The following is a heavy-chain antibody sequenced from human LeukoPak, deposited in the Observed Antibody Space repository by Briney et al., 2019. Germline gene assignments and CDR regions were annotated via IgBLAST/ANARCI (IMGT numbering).Heavy chain of an antibody. D-gene: IGHD1-26*01. CDR1: GGTFSSYA. Sequence: SGKVSCKASGGTFSSYAISWVRQAPGQGLEWMGGIIPIFGTANYAQKFQGRVTITTDESTSTAYMELSSLRSEDTAVYYCARDGIGDKRGRTFDYWGQGTLVTVSS. V-gene: IGHV1-69*05. CDR3: ARDGIGDKRGRTFDY. J-gene: IGHJ4*02. CDR2: IIPIFGTA.